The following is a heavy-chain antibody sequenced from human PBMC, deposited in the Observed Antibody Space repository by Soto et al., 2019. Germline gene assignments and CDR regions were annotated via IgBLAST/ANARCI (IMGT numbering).Heavy chain of an antibody. J-gene: IGHJ4*02. CDR3: AKDSLGGMGTVMMPGPD. V-gene: IGHV3-30*18. CDR1: GLTFSTYG. D-gene: IGHD4-17*01. Sequence: VQLVESGGGVVQRGRSLRLSCAVSGLTFSTYGMHWVRQAPGKGLEWVAVISYDVRKTHYADSVRGRFTISRDNSKSTLYLQMNDLRPDDTALYYCAKDSLGGMGTVMMPGPDWGQGTLATVSS. CDR2: ISYDVRKT.